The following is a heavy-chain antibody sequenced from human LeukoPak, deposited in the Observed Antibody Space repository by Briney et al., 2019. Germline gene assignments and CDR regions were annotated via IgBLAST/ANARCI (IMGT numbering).Heavy chain of an antibody. J-gene: IGHJ3*02. Sequence: GGSLRLSCAASGFTFSTSAMSWVRQAPGKGLEWVSAISGSGGSTYYADSVKGRFTISRDNAKNSLYLQMDSLRAEDTAVYYCARDLGPIYDPDAFDIWGQGTMVTVSS. CDR1: GFTFSTSA. D-gene: IGHD3-22*01. V-gene: IGHV3-23*01. CDR2: ISGSGGST. CDR3: ARDLGPIYDPDAFDI.